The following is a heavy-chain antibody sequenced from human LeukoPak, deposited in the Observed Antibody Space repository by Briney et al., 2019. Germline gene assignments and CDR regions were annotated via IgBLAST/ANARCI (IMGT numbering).Heavy chain of an antibody. Sequence: GGSLRLSCAASGFTFDDYAMHWVRHAPGKGLEWVSGISWNSGSIGYADSVKGRFTISRDDAKNSLYLQMNSLRAEDTALYYCAKSSNLDSSGYYPFDYWGQGTLVTVSS. V-gene: IGHV3-9*01. CDR2: ISWNSGSI. CDR1: GFTFDDYA. D-gene: IGHD3-22*01. J-gene: IGHJ4*02. CDR3: AKSSNLDSSGYYPFDY.